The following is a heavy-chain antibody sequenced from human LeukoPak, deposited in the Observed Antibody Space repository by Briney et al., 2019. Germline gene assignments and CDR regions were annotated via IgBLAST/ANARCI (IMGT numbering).Heavy chain of an antibody. J-gene: IGHJ4*02. CDR2: ISGSGGST. V-gene: IGHV3-23*01. CDR3: AKASNYYGSGSYQDY. D-gene: IGHD3-10*01. Sequence: GGSLRLSCAASGFTFSSYGMSWVRQAPGKGLEWVSAISGSGGSTYYADSVKGRFTISRDNSKNTLYLQMNSLRAEDTAVYYCAKASNYYGSGSYQDYWGQGTLVTVSS. CDR1: GFTFSSYG.